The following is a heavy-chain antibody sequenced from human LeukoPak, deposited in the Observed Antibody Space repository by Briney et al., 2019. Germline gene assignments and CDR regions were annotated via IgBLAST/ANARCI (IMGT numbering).Heavy chain of an antibody. D-gene: IGHD3-22*01. CDR2: IIPIFGTA. J-gene: IGHJ4*02. CDR3: ARVGGTYYYDSSGYYYFDY. Sequence: ASVKVSCTASGYTFTSYGISWVRQAPGQGLEWMGGIIPIFGTANYAQKFQGRVTITADESTSTAYMELSSLRSEDTAVYYCARVGGTYYYDSSGYYYFDYWGQGTLVTVSS. CDR1: GYTFTSYG. V-gene: IGHV1-69*13.